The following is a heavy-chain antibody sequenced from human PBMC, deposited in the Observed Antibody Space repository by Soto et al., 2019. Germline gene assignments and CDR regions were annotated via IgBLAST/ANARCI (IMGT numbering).Heavy chain of an antibody. J-gene: IGHJ4*02. V-gene: IGHV1-69*02. Sequence: QVLLVQSGAEVKKPGSSVKVSCKASGGTFSSYTLTWLRQAPGQGPEWMGRIIPALDIEDYAQKFQGRVTITADTSTSTAYMELRSLSSDDTAVYYCAAVAGTSAFVGYFEYWGQGTLVTVAS. CDR3: AAVAGTSAFVGYFEY. CDR2: IIPALDIE. D-gene: IGHD6-19*01. CDR1: GGTFSSYT.